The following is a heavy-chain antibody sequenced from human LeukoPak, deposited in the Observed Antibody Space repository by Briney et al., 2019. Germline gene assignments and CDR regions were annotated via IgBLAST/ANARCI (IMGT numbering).Heavy chain of an antibody. D-gene: IGHD6-19*01. CDR2: ISGSGGST. V-gene: IGHV3-23*01. CDR1: GFTFSSYA. CDR3: AKDYCGAYSSGRCSVAVGNWFDP. Sequence: PGGSLRLSCAASGFTFSSYAMSWVRQGPGKGLEWVSAISGSGGSTYYADSVKGRFTISRDNSKNTLYRQMNSLIAEHTAVYYCAKDYCGAYSSGRCSVAVGNWFDPWGQGTLVTVSS. J-gene: IGHJ5*02.